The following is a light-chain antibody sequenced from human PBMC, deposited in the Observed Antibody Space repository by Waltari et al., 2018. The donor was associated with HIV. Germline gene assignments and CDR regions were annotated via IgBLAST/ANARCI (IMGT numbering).Light chain of an antibody. CDR3: QQYYSTPRT. V-gene: IGKV4-1*01. Sequence: DIVMTQSPDSLVVSLGEGATINCKSSQSVLYSSNNKNYLAWYQQKPGQPPKLLIYWASTRESGVPDRFSGSGSGTDFTLTISSRQAEDVAVYYCQQYYSTPRTFGQGTKLEIK. CDR1: QSVLYSSNNKNY. CDR2: WAS. J-gene: IGKJ2*01.